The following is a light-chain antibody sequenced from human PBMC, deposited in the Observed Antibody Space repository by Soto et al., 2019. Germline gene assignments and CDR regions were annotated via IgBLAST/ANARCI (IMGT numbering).Light chain of an antibody. CDR3: QQYNNWPLT. J-gene: IGKJ4*01. Sequence: EIVMTQSPATLSVTPGERATLSCRASQSVSGNLAWYQQRPGQAPRLLIYGASTRATGIPARFSGSGSGTEFTLTISSLQSEDFAVYYCQQYNNWPLTFGGGTKVEIK. CDR1: QSVSGN. V-gene: IGKV3-15*01. CDR2: GAS.